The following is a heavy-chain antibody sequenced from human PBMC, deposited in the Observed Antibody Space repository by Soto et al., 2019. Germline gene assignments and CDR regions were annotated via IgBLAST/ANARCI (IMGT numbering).Heavy chain of an antibody. CDR3: ARRGVGARYFDY. Sequence: QVQLQESGPGLVKPSETLSLTCTVSGGSISSYYWSWIRQPPGKGLEWIGYIYYSGSTNYNPSLKSRVTISVDTSKNPFSLKLSSVTAADTAVYYCARRGVGARYFDYWGQGTLVTVSS. V-gene: IGHV4-59*01. J-gene: IGHJ4*02. CDR2: IYYSGST. CDR1: GGSISSYY. D-gene: IGHD1-26*01.